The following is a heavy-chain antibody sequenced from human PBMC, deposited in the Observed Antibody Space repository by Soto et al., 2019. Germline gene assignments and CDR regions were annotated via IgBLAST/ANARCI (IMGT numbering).Heavy chain of an antibody. V-gene: IGHV1-2*02. Sequence: ASVKVSCKASGYTFTVYYIHWVRQAPGQGLEWMGWINPNSGATNYAQKFQGRVTMTRDTSISTAYMELSRLRSDDTAVYYCAKSLLARISVHWFDPWGQGTLVTVSS. CDR1: GYTFTVYY. CDR3: AKSLLARISVHWFDP. CDR2: INPNSGAT. D-gene: IGHD5-12*01. J-gene: IGHJ5*02.